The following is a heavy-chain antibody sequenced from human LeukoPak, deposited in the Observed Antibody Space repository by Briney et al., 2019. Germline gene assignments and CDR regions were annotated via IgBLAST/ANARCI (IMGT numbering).Heavy chain of an antibody. CDR2: ISYDGSNK. D-gene: IGHD6-13*01. V-gene: IGHV3-30*18. Sequence: GGSLRLSCAASEFTFNNYAMHWVRQAPGKGLEWVALISYDGSNKYYADSVKGRFTISRDNSKNTLYLQMNSLRAEDTAVYYCAKDSMAATVRGSLGYWGQGALVTVSS. CDR1: EFTFNNYA. J-gene: IGHJ4*02. CDR3: AKDSMAATVRGSLGY.